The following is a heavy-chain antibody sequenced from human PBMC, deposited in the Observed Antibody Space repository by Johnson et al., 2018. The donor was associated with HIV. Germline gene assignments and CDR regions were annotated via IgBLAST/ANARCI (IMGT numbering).Heavy chain of an antibody. CDR2: ISYDGSNK. D-gene: IGHD4-23*01. CDR3: ASWSWGLRWSGFDI. J-gene: IGHJ3*02. Sequence: QVQLVESGGGVVQPGRSLRLSCAASGFTFSNYAMHWVRQAPGKGLEWVAVISYDGSNKYYADSVKGRFTISRDNSKNTLYLQMNSLRAEDTAVYYCASWSWGLRWSGFDIWGQGTMVTVSS. CDR1: GFTFSNYA. V-gene: IGHV3-30*04.